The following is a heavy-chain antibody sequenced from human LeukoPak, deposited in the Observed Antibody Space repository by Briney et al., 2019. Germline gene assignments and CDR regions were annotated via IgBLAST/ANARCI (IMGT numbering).Heavy chain of an antibody. Sequence: GGSLRLSCAASGFTFSSYAMHWVRQAPGKGLEWVAVISYDGSNKYYADSVKGRFTISRDNSKNTLYLQMNSLRAEDTAVYYCARDAWDYFDYWGQGTLVTVSS. V-gene: IGHV3-30*04. D-gene: IGHD7-27*01. J-gene: IGHJ4*02. CDR2: ISYDGSNK. CDR3: ARDAWDYFDY. CDR1: GFTFSSYA.